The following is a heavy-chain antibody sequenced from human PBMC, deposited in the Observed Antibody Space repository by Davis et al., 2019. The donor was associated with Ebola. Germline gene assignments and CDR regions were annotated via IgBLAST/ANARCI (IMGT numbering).Heavy chain of an antibody. J-gene: IGHJ5*02. CDR2: IIPIFGTA. CDR1: GGTFSSYA. D-gene: IGHD6-13*01. V-gene: IGHV1-69*13. CDR3: AREAPYSSSWYNWFDP. Sequence: SVKVSCKASGGTFSSYAISWVRQAPGQGLEWMGGIIPIFGTANYAQKFQGRVTITADESTSTAYMELRSLRSDDTAVYYCAREAPYSSSWYNWFDPWGQGTLVTVSS.